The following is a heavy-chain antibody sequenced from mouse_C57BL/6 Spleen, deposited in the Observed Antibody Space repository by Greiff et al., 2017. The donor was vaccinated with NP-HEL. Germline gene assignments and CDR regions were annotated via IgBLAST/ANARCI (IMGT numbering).Heavy chain of an antibody. J-gene: IGHJ3*01. Sequence: VQLQQPGAELVKPGASVKMSCKASGYTFTSYWITWVKQRPGQGLEWIGDIYPGSGSTNYNEKFKSKATLTVDTSSSTAYMQLSSLTSEDSAVYYCARDYYGSREGAWFAYWGQGTLVTVSA. CDR3: ARDYYGSREGAWFAY. V-gene: IGHV1-55*01. CDR1: GYTFTSYW. CDR2: IYPGSGST. D-gene: IGHD1-1*01.